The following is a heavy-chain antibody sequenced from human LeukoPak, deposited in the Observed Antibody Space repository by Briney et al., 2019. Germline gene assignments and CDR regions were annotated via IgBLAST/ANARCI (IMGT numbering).Heavy chain of an antibody. CDR1: GFTFSDYY. CDR3: ARDRQPKFRSSGFYYLDV. Sequence: GGSLRLSCAASGFTFSDYYMSWIRQAPGKGLEWVSYISSSGSSIYYADSVKGRFTISRDNAKNSLYLQMNSLRAEDTAVYYCARDRQPKFRSSGFYYLDVWGQGTTVTV. J-gene: IGHJ6*03. D-gene: IGHD6-6*01. CDR2: ISSSGSSI. V-gene: IGHV3-11*01.